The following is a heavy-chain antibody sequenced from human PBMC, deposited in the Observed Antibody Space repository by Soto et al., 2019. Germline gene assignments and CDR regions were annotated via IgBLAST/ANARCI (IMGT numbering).Heavy chain of an antibody. CDR2: VNHTGGT. CDR1: GGSVNGYY. D-gene: IGHD3-3*01. Sequence: SETLSLTCAVYGGSVNGYYWNWIRHPPGKGLEWIGEVNHTGGTHYNPSLKSRVTMSVDTSKNQFSLRLSSVTAADTAIYYCATRITVFGLLIPPFDPWGQGTQVTVSS. J-gene: IGHJ5*02. V-gene: IGHV4-34*01. CDR3: ATRITVFGLLIPPFDP.